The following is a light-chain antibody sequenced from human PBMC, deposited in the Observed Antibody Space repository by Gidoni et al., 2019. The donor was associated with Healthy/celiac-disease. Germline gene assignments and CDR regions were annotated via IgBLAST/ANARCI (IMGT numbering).Light chain of an antibody. CDR1: SSNIGAGYD. J-gene: IGLJ2*01. CDR2: GNS. V-gene: IGLV1-40*01. Sequence: QAVLTQPPSVAGAPGQRVTISCTGSSSNIGAGYDVHWYQQLPGTAPKLLISGNSNRPSGVPDRFSGSKSGTSASLAITGLQAEDEADYYCQSSDSSLSGSGFGGGTKLTVL. CDR3: QSSDSSLSGSG.